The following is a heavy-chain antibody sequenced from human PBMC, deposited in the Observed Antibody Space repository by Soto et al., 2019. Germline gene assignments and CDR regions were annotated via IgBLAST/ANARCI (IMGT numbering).Heavy chain of an antibody. CDR3: AKDHGEQWELPRRRKIGKFDY. Sequence: EVQLLEPGGGLVQPGGSLRLSCAASGFTFSSYAMSWVRQAPGKGLEWVSAISGSGGSTYYADSVKGRFTISRDNPRNKLHMQMNSLRAEDTAVYYCAKDHGEQWELPRRRKIGKFDYWGQGTMVTVSS. CDR2: ISGSGGST. D-gene: IGHD1-26*01. V-gene: IGHV3-23*01. CDR1: GFTFSSYA. J-gene: IGHJ4*02.